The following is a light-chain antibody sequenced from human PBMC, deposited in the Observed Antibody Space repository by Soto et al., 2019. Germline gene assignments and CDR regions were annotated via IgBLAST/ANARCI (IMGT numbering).Light chain of an antibody. CDR3: AAGDDSLNGDVV. CDR2: SNN. J-gene: IGLJ2*01. V-gene: IGLV1-44*01. Sequence: QSVLTQPPSASGTPGQRVTISCSGSSSNIGSNTVNWYQQLPGTAPKLLIYSNNQRPSGVPDRFSGSKSGTSASLAISGLQSEDEADYYCAAGDDSLNGDVVFGGGTMLTVL. CDR1: SSNIGSNT.